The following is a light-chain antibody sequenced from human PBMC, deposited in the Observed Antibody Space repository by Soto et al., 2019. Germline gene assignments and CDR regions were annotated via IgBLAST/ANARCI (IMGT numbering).Light chain of an antibody. J-gene: IGLJ3*02. Sequence: QSVLTQPRSVSGSPGQSVTISCTGNSSDVGAYHYVSWYQQHPGKVPKFIIYDVTKRPSGVPDRFSGSKSGNTASLTISGLQAEDEADYYCCSYAGSFTWVFGGGTKLTVL. V-gene: IGLV2-11*01. CDR1: SSDVGAYHY. CDR2: DVT. CDR3: CSYAGSFTWV.